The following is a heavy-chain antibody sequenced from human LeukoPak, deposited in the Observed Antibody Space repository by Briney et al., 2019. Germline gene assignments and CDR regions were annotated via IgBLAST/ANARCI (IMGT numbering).Heavy chain of an antibody. D-gene: IGHD4-17*01. V-gene: IGHV3-7*01. CDR3: ARTGRLQYGDYVAFDY. CDR2: IKQDGSEK. CDR1: GFTFSSYW. Sequence: GGSLRLSCAASGFTFSSYWMSWVRQAPGKGLEWVAHIKQDGSEKYYVDSVKGRFTISRDNAKNSLYLQMNSLRAEDTAVYFCARTGRLQYGDYVAFDYWGQGTLVTVSS. J-gene: IGHJ4*02.